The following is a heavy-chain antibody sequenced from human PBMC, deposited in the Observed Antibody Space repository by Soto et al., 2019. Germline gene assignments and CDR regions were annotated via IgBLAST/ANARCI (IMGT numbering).Heavy chain of an antibody. Sequence: PGGSLRLSCAASGFTFSSYAMSWVRQAPGKGLEWVSAISGSGGSTYYADSVKGRFTISRGNSKNTLYLQMNSLRAEDTAVYYCAKGTVGSTLHPYYFDFWGQGTLVTVSS. V-gene: IGHV3-23*01. D-gene: IGHD4-17*01. CDR1: GFTFSSYA. CDR2: ISGSGGST. CDR3: AKGTVGSTLHPYYFDF. J-gene: IGHJ4*02.